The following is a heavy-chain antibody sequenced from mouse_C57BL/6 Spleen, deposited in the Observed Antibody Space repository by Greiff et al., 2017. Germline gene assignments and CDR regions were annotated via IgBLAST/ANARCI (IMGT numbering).Heavy chain of an antibody. CDR2: ISSGSSTI. CDR1: GFTFSDYG. V-gene: IGHV5-17*01. Sequence: DVMLVESGGGLVKPGGSLKLSCAASGFTFSDYGMHWVRQAPEKGLEWVAYISSGSSTIYYADTVTGRFTISRDNAKNTLFLQMTSLRSEDTAMYYCARGYYGRMDYWGQGTSVTVSS. CDR3: ARGYYGRMDY. D-gene: IGHD1-1*01. J-gene: IGHJ4*01.